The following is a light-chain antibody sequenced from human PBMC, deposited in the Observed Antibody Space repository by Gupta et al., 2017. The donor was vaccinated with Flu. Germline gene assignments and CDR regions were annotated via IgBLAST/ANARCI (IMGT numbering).Light chain of an antibody. CDR3: CSYAGSSTYVL. V-gene: IGLV2-23*02. Sequence: QSALTQPASVSGSPGQSITISCTGTTSDVGSYNLVSWYQHHPGKAPRLMIYEVSQRPSGVSDRFSASKSGNTASLTISGLQAEDEADYYCCSYAGSSTYVLFGGGTKLTVL. CDR1: TSDVGSYNL. CDR2: EVS. J-gene: IGLJ2*01.